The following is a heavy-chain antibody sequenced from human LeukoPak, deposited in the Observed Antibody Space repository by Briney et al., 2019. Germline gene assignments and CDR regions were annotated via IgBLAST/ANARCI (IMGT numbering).Heavy chain of an antibody. CDR3: ARGARYYYDSSGYYFRDFDY. J-gene: IGHJ4*02. CDR1: GYSISSGYY. CDR2: IYHSGST. Sequence: PSETLSLTCAVSGYSISSGYYWGWIRQPPGKGLEWIGSIYHSGSTYYNPSLKSRVTISVDTSKNQFSLKLSSVTAADTAVYYCARGARYYYDSSGYYFRDFDYWGQGTLVTVSS. D-gene: IGHD3-22*01. V-gene: IGHV4-38-2*01.